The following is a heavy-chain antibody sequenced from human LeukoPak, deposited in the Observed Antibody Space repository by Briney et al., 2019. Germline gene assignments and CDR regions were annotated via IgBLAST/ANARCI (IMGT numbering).Heavy chain of an antibody. CDR1: GYTFTGYY. CDR2: INPNSGGT. V-gene: IGHV1-2*02. J-gene: IGHJ4*02. D-gene: IGHD3-9*01. Sequence: ASVKVSCKASGYTFTGYYMHWVRQAPGQGLEWMGWINPNSGGTNYAQKFQGRVTMTRDTSISTAYTELSRLRSDDTAVYYCARVILTGYFGFDYWGQGTLVTVSS. CDR3: ARVILTGYFGFDY.